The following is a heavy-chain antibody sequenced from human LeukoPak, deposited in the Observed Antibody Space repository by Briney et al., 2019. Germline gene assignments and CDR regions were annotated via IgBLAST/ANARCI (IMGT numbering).Heavy chain of an antibody. D-gene: IGHD5-24*01. CDR2: ISGSGGST. Sequence: PGGSLRLPCAASGFSFSAYWMHWVRQAPGKGLEWVSAISGSGGSTYYADSVKGRFTISRDNSKNTLYLQMNSLRAEDTAVYYCAEAAEMATIFWFDPWGQGTLVTVSS. CDR3: AEAAEMATIFWFDP. J-gene: IGHJ5*02. CDR1: GFSFSAYW. V-gene: IGHV3-23*01.